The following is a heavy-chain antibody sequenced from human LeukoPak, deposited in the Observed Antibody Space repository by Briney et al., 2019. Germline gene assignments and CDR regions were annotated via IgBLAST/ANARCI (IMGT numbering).Heavy chain of an antibody. D-gene: IGHD6-13*01. Sequence: PSETLSLTCTVSGGSISSSSYFWGWIRQPPGKGLEWIGSIFYSGSTYYNPSLKSRVTISVDTSKNQFSLKLSSVTAADTAVYYCAGSREIAAAGNGIWGQGTLVTVSS. J-gene: IGHJ4*02. V-gene: IGHV4-39*01. CDR3: AGSREIAAAGNGI. CDR2: IFYSGST. CDR1: GGSISSSSYF.